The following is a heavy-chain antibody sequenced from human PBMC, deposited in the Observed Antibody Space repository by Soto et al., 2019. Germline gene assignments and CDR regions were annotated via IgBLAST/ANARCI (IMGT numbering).Heavy chain of an antibody. CDR2: ISYSGTT. V-gene: IGHV4-39*01. CDR3: ARHRDYDSSGYYSPSDY. CDR1: AGSISSSSYY. J-gene: IGHJ4*02. Sequence: QLQLQESGPGLVKPSETLSLTCTVSAGSISSSSYYWGWIRQPPGKGLEWIASISYSGTTYYNPSLKSRVTLSEDPAKNQSSLRLSSVTAADPAVYYCARHRDYDSSGYYSPSDYWGQGTLVTVSS. D-gene: IGHD3-22*01.